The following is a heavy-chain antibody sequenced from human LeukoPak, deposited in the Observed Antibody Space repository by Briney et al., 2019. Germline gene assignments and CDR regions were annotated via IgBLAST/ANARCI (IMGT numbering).Heavy chain of an antibody. CDR1: GYTLTELS. CDR3: ATGGYCSGGSCYSGAFDI. J-gene: IGHJ3*02. CDR2: FDPEDGET. D-gene: IGHD2-15*01. Sequence: ASVKVSCKVSGYTLTELSMHWVRHAPGKGLEWMGGFDPEDGETIYAQKFQGRVTMTEDTSTDTAYMELSSLRSEDTAVYYCATGGYCSGGSCYSGAFDIWGQGTMVTVSS. V-gene: IGHV1-24*01.